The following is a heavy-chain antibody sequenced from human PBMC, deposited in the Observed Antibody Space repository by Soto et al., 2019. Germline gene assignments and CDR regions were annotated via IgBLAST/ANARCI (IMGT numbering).Heavy chain of an antibody. Sequence: SETLSLTCAVYGGSISSGGYSWSWIRQPPGKGLEWIGYIYHSGSTYYNPSLKSRVTISVDRSKNQFSLKLSSVTAADTAVYYCARGRGTGTMDYWGQGTLVTVSS. CDR2: IYHSGST. D-gene: IGHD1-7*01. CDR3: ARGRGTGTMDY. V-gene: IGHV4-30-2*01. CDR1: GGSISSGGYS. J-gene: IGHJ4*02.